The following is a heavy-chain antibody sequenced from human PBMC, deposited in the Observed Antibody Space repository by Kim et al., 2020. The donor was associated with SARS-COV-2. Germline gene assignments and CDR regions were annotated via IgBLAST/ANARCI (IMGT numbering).Heavy chain of an antibody. D-gene: IGHD3-22*01. Sequence: SVKVSCKTSGETFSSYDIGWVRQVPGQGPEWMGGIIAAFGVTKSAQKFQGRLTMTADKSTSTVYLELRGLTSADTSVYYCARRMVPDSSPDMHVAMIVVDPGGLDAGGQGPLVIVSS. J-gene: IGHJ5*02. V-gene: IGHV1-69*10. CDR2: IIAAFGVT. CDR3: ARRMVPDSSPDMHVAMIVVDPGGLDA. CDR1: GETFSSYD.